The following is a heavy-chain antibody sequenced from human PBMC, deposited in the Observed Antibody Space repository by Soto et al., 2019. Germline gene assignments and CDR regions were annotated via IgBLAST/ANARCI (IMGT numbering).Heavy chain of an antibody. CDR2: INAGNGNT. Sequence: GXSVKVSCKASGYTFTSYAMHWVRQAPGQRLEWMGWINAGNGNTKYSQKFQGRVTITRDTSASTAYMELSSLRSEDTAVYYCARDAFGYCSSNRCYMVSWFDPWGQGTLVTGSS. J-gene: IGHJ5*02. V-gene: IGHV1-3*01. CDR1: GYTFTSYA. CDR3: ARDAFGYCSSNRCYMVSWFDP. D-gene: IGHD2-2*02.